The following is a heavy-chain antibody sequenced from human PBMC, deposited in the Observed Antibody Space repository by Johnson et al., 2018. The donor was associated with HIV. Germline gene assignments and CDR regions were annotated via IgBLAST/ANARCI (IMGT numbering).Heavy chain of an antibody. D-gene: IGHD3-16*01. CDR1: GFTFSNYD. Sequence: MLLVESGGGVVQPGRSLRLSCAASGFTFSNYDMHWVRQPTGKGLEWVSGIGTAGDTYYAVHVKGRFTISRDNAKNTQYLQMNSLRVVDTAVYYCAREWGVMTVGGVSPRNAFDIWGQGTMVIVSS. J-gene: IGHJ3*02. CDR3: AREWGVMTVGGVSPRNAFDI. CDR2: IGTAGDT. V-gene: IGHV3-13*01.